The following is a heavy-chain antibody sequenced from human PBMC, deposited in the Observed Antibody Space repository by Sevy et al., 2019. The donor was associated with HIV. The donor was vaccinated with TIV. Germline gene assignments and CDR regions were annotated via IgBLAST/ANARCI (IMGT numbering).Heavy chain of an antibody. J-gene: IGHJ4*02. D-gene: IGHD3-10*01. Sequence: GGSLRLSCAASGFTFNLYSMNWVRQAPGKGLEWVSSISGSSSYIFYADSVRGRFTMSRDKAKNSLYLQMHSLRADDTAVYYCARGRGHRRADCFDHWGQGTLVTVSS. CDR3: ARGRGHRRADCFDH. CDR2: ISGSSSYI. CDR1: GFTFNLYS. V-gene: IGHV3-21*06.